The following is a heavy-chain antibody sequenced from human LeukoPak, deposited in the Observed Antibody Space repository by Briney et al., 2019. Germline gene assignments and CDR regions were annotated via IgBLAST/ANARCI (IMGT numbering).Heavy chain of an antibody. V-gene: IGHV1-8*01. CDR3: AGPSGDDFWSEYQKGGHYYYHMDV. CDR1: GYTFTSYD. Sequence: ASVKVSCKASGYTFTSYDINWVRQATGQGLEWMGWMNPNSGNTGYAQKFQGRVTMTRNTSISTAYMELSSLRSEDTAVYYCAGPSGDDFWSEYQKGGHYYYHMDVWGKGTTVIVSS. J-gene: IGHJ6*03. CDR2: MNPNSGNT. D-gene: IGHD3-3*01.